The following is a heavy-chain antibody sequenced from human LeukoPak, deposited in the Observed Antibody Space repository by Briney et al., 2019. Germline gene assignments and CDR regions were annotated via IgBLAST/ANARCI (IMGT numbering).Heavy chain of an antibody. CDR3: ARAPTGAAAGSFDY. CDR1: GYTFTSYY. V-gene: IGHV1-46*01. D-gene: IGHD6-13*01. CDR2: INPSGGST. Sequence: ASVKVSCKASGYTFTSYYMHWVRQTPGQGLEGMGIINPSGGSTSYAQKFQGRVTMTRDMSTSTVYMELSSLRSEDTAVYYCARAPTGAAAGSFDYWGQGTLVTVSS. J-gene: IGHJ4*02.